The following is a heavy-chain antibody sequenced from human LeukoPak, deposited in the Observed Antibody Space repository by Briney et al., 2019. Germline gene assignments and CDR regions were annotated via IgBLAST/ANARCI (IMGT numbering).Heavy chain of an antibody. D-gene: IGHD6-13*01. Sequence: SETLSLTCTVSGASISSYYWSWIRQPPGKGLEWIGFVYHSGSTNYNPSLKSRVTISVDTSKTQFSLRLSSVTAEDTAVYYCARGYSSSWNYFDYWGQGTLVTVSS. J-gene: IGHJ4*02. V-gene: IGHV4-59*08. CDR3: ARGYSSSWNYFDY. CDR2: VYHSGST. CDR1: GASISSYY.